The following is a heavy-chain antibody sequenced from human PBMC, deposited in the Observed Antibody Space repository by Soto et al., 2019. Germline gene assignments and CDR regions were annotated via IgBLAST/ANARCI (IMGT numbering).Heavy chain of an antibody. Sequence: QVQLVQSGAEVKKPGSSVKVSCKASGGTFSSYAISGVRQSPGQGLEWMGGIIPIFGTANYAQKFQGRVTITADKSTSTAYMELSSLRSEDTAVDYCASSSSGYYGMDVWGQGTTVTVSS. V-gene: IGHV1-69*06. CDR1: GGTFSSYA. CDR2: IIPIFGTA. J-gene: IGHJ6*02. D-gene: IGHD6-6*01. CDR3: ASSSSGYYGMDV.